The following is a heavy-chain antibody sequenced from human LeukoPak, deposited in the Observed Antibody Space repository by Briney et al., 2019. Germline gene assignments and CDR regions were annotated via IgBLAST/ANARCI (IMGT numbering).Heavy chain of an antibody. CDR3: AKGEYSYGYLFDY. D-gene: IGHD5-18*01. Sequence: GGSLRLSCVASGFTFSSYAMSWVRPARGKGLEWVSTISSSGGSTYYADSVKGRFTISRDNSKNTLNLQMNGLRAEDTAVYYCAKGEYSYGYLFDYWGQGTLVTVSS. V-gene: IGHV3-23*01. CDR1: GFTFSSYA. CDR2: ISSSGGST. J-gene: IGHJ4*02.